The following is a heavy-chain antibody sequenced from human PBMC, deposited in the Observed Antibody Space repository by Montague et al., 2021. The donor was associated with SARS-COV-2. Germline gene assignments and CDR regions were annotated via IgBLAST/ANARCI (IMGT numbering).Heavy chain of an antibody. V-gene: IGHV3-30-3*01. CDR1: GFTFSSYA. J-gene: IGHJ5*02. CDR2: ISYDGSNK. D-gene: IGHD3-22*01. Sequence: SLRLSCAASGFTFSSYAMHWVRQAPGKGLEWVAVISYDGSNKYYADSVKGQFTISRDNSKNTLYLQMNSLRAEDTAVYYCARDRRYYDSGVYPGVAYNWFDPWGQGTLVTVSS. CDR3: ARDRRYYDSGVYPGVAYNWFDP.